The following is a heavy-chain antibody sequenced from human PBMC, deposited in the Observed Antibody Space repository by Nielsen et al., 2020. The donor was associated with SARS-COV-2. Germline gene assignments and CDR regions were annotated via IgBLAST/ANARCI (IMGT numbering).Heavy chain of an antibody. J-gene: IGHJ4*02. Sequence: GESLKISCAASGFTLSSYGMHWVRQAPGKGLEWVAVIWYDGSNKYYADSVKGRFTVSRDNAKNSLYLQMNSLRAEDTALYYCVRGGYRYGYWGQGTLVTVSS. D-gene: IGHD5-18*01. V-gene: IGHV3-33*03. CDR1: GFTLSSYG. CDR2: IWYDGSNK. CDR3: VRGGYRYGY.